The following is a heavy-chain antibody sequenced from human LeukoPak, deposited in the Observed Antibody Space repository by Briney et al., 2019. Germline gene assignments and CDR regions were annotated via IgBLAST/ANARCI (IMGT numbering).Heavy chain of an antibody. CDR3: AKLPILVGARFDY. D-gene: IGHD1-26*01. V-gene: IGHV3-21*01. CDR1: WFIFKSGC. CDR2: ISSTGAYI. Sequence: GSLRLPCGTFWFIFKSGCNIWVRQAPGEGLGGVSSISSTGAYIYYADSLKGRFTISRDNAKNSLYLQMNSLRADDTAVYYCAKLPILVGARFDYWGQGTLVTVSS. J-gene: IGHJ4*02.